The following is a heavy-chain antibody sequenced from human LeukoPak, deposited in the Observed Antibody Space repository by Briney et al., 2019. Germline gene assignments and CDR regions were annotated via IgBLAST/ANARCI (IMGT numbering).Heavy chain of an antibody. Sequence: ASVKVSCKASGYTFTGYYMHWVRQAPGQGLEWMGWINPNSGGTNYAQRFQGRVTMTRDTSISTAYMELSRLRSNDTAVYYCARTGYSYGYQDYWGQGTLVTVSS. J-gene: IGHJ4*02. D-gene: IGHD5-18*01. V-gene: IGHV1-2*02. CDR3: ARTGYSYGYQDY. CDR2: INPNSGGT. CDR1: GYTFTGYY.